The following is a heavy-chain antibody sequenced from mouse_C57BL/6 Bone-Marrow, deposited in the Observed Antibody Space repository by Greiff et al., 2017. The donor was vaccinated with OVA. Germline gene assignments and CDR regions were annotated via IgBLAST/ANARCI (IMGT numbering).Heavy chain of an antibody. CDR2: INPYNGGT. Sequence: VQLKQSGPVLVKPGASVKMSCKASGYTFTDYYMNWVKQSHGKSLEWIGVINPYNGGTSYNQKFKGKATLTVDKSSSTAYMELNSLTSEDSAVYYCASGRQLRLPWFAYWGQGTLVTVSA. J-gene: IGHJ3*01. CDR1: GYTFTDYY. CDR3: ASGRQLRLPWFAY. V-gene: IGHV1-19*01. D-gene: IGHD3-2*02.